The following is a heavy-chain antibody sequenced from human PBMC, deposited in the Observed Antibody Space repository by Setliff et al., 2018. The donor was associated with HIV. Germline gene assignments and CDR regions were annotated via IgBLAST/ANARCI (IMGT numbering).Heavy chain of an antibody. D-gene: IGHD3-22*01. J-gene: IGHJ4*02. V-gene: IGHV4-34*01. CDR2: INHSGST. Sequence: PSETLSLTCAVYGGSFSGYYWSWIRQPPGKGLEWIGEINHSGSTNYNPSLKSRVTISVDTSKNQFSLKLSSVTAAATAVYYCARGTPYYYDSSGGLDYWGQGTLVTVSS. CDR3: ARGTPYYYDSSGGLDY. CDR1: GGSFSGYY.